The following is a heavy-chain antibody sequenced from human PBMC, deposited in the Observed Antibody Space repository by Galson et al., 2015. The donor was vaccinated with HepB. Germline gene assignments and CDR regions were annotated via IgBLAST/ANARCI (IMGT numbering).Heavy chain of an antibody. D-gene: IGHD3-10*01. CDR1: GGTFSSYA. CDR2: IIPIFGIA. Sequence: SVKVSCKASGGTFSSYAISWVRQAPGQGLEWMGGIIPIFGIANYAQKFQGRVTITADKSMSTAYMELSSLRFEDTAVYYCASRRSYGGSGSPQYYYYYGMDVWGQGTTVTVSS. J-gene: IGHJ6*02. CDR3: ASRRSYGGSGSPQYYYYYGMDV. V-gene: IGHV1-69*10.